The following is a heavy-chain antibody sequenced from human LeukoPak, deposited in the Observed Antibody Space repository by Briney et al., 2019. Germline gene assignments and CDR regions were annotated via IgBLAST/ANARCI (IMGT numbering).Heavy chain of an antibody. V-gene: IGHV4-59*08. CDR3: AGHHPRNTVDF. Sequence: SGSLSLTSAVSGGSICGDYWSGVWDPPRGGVEWIAHTSDIRSINYTPSPKSRLTISLDTSTNHFSPKLSSLTAADTAVYYCAGHHPRNTVDFWGQRTLVTVSS. D-gene: IGHD2/OR15-2a*01. CDR1: GGSICGDY. J-gene: IGHJ4*02. CDR2: TSDIRSI.